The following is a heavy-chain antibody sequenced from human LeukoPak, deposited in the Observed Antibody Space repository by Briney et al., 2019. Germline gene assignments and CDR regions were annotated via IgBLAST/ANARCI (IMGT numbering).Heavy chain of an antibody. CDR1: GGSISSSSYY. Sequence: PSETLSLTCTVSGGSISSSSYYWGWIRQPPGKGLEWTGSIYYSGSTYYNPSLKSRVTISVDTSKNQFSLKLSSVTAADTAVYYCARRVPVPAAIVAVWFDPWGQGTLVTVSS. CDR3: ARRVPVPAAIVAVWFDP. V-gene: IGHV4-39*01. D-gene: IGHD2-2*01. CDR2: IYYSGST. J-gene: IGHJ5*02.